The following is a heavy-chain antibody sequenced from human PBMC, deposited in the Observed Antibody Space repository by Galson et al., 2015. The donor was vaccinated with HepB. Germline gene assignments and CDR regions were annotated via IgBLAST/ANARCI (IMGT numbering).Heavy chain of an antibody. CDR2: MNPNSGNT. J-gene: IGHJ5*02. CDR1: GYTFTSYD. D-gene: IGHD3-3*01. Sequence: SVKVSCKASGYTFTSYDINWVRQATGQGLEWMGWMNPNSGNTGYAQKFQGRVTMTRNTSISTAYMELSSLRSEDTAVYYCARYHQKRITIFGVVLNWFDPWGQGTLVTVSS. CDR3: ARYHQKRITIFGVVLNWFDP. V-gene: IGHV1-8*01.